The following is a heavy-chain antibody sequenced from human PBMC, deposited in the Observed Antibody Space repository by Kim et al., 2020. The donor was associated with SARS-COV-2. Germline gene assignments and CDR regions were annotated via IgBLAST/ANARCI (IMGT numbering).Heavy chain of an antibody. CDR3: ARQHSSSWYYFDY. CDR2: ISSSGSTI. CDR1: GFTFSDYY. V-gene: IGHV3-11*01. D-gene: IGHD6-13*01. J-gene: IGHJ4*02. Sequence: GGSLRLSCAASGFTFSDYYMSWIRQAPGKGLEWVSYISSSGSTIYYADSVKGRFTISRDNAKNSLYLQMNSLRAEDTAVYYCARQHSSSWYYFDYWGQGTLVTVSS.